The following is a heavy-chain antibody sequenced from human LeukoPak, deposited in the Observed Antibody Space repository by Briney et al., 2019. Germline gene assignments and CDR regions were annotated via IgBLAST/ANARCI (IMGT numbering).Heavy chain of an antibody. Sequence: HGGSLRLSCVASGFTFSSYAMSWVRQAPGKGLEWVSAISGSGGNTYYADSVKGRFTISRDNSKSTLYLQMNGLRAEDTAAYYCAKVVHIVVVNDAFDIWGQGTMVTVSS. V-gene: IGHV3-23*01. CDR1: GFTFSSYA. CDR3: AKVVHIVVVNDAFDI. J-gene: IGHJ3*02. D-gene: IGHD2-21*01. CDR2: ISGSGGNT.